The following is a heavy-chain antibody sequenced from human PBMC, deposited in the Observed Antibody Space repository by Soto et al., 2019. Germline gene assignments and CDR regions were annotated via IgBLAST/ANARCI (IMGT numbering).Heavy chain of an antibody. D-gene: IGHD1-20*01. Sequence: EVQLVESGGGLGKPGGSLRLSCAASGFTFSAYTMNWVRQAPGKGLEWISSSDTGSKFMFYADSVAGRITISRDNAKNSLYLQINRLKAEETAVYYCARETESYNWNDGLMDVWSQGTTVTVSS. V-gene: IGHV3-21*01. CDR2: SDTGSKFM. J-gene: IGHJ6*02. CDR3: ARETESYNWNDGLMDV. CDR1: GFTFSAYT.